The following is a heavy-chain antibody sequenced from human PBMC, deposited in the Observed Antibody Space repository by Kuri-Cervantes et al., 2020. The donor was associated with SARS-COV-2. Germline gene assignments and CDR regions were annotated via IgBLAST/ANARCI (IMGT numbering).Heavy chain of an antibody. J-gene: IGHJ4*02. Sequence: ASVKVSCKASGYTFTNYYLNWVRQAPGQGLEWLGWINPGIGDTKYAQKFQGRVTMTRDTSISTAYMELSGLTSDDTAVYYCASPVLGSGWYPPNYWGQGTLVTCYS. CDR1: GYTFTNYY. CDR2: INPGIGDT. D-gene: IGHD6-19*01. CDR3: ASPVLGSGWYPPNY. V-gene: IGHV1-2*02.